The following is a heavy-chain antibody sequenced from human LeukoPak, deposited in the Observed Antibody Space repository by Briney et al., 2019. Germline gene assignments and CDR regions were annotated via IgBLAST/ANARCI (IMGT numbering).Heavy chain of an antibody. V-gene: IGHV7-4-1*02. D-gene: IGHD3-22*01. CDR1: GYTFTNYT. J-gene: IGHJ4*02. CDR2: IDTNTGNP. Sequence: ASLKVSCTASGYTFTNYTINWVRLAPGQGLEWMGWIDTNTGNPTYAQGFAGRFVFSLDTSVTTTYLQISSLRAEDTAVYYCTRGRDTTGYFVYWGQGTLVTVSS. CDR3: TRGRDTTGYFVY.